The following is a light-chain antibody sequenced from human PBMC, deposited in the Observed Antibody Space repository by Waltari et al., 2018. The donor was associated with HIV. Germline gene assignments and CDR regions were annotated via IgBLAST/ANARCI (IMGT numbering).Light chain of an antibody. CDR1: HSILYNANNNSY. J-gene: IGKJ1*01. CDR2: WAS. CDR3: QQYFSTPPT. Sequence: DIVMTHSPDSLAVSLGERAPVTCRSPHSILYNANNNSYLGWYQQKPGQPPRLLMYWASTRASGTPDRFTGSGSGTDFALTISSLQAEDAAVYYCQQYFSTPPTFGQGTKVEI. V-gene: IGKV4-1*01.